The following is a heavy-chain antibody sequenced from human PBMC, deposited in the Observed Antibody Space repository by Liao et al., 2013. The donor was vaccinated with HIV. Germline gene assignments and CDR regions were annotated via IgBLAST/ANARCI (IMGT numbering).Heavy chain of an antibody. CDR2: IYFTGPT. J-gene: IGHJ4*02. D-gene: IGHD5-24*01. CDR1: GDTISSTSYY. CDR3: ARVSLAGRNYPNRFDY. V-gene: IGHV4-39*07. Sequence: QLQLQESGPGLVKPSETLSLTCSVSGDTISSTSYYWGWIRQPPGKGLEWIANIYFTGPTSYNPSLQSRVTISVDTSKNQFFLKLNSVSAADTALYFCARVSLAGRNYPNRFDYWGQGTLVTVSS.